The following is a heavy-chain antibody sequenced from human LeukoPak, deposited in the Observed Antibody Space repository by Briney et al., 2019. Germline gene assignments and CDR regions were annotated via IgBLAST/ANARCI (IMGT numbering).Heavy chain of an antibody. CDR2: INPNSGGT. Sequence: ASVKVSCKASGYTFTGYYIHWVRQAPGQGLEWMGWINPNSGGTKYAQKFQGRVTMTRDTSISTAYMELSRLISDDTAVYYCARAQTYCSGVTCYSDPWGQGTLVTVSS. CDR1: GYTFTGYY. J-gene: IGHJ5*02. V-gene: IGHV1-2*02. CDR3: ARAQTYCSGVTCYSDP. D-gene: IGHD2-15*01.